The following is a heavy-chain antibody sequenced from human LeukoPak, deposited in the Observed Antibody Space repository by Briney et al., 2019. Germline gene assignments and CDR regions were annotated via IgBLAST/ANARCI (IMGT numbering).Heavy chain of an antibody. Sequence: SETLSLTCTVSDGSISSATYYWGWIRQPPNRGLDWIGSFFYTGSTYYSPSLKSRVTMSVDTSKNQFSLKLSSVTAADTAVYYCARVITIFGVVKEAFDIWGQGTMVTVSS. V-gene: IGHV4-39*07. CDR2: FFYTGST. CDR1: DGSISSATYY. D-gene: IGHD3-3*01. CDR3: ARVITIFGVVKEAFDI. J-gene: IGHJ3*02.